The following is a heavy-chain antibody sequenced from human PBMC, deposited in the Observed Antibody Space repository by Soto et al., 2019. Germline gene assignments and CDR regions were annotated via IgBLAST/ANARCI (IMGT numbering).Heavy chain of an antibody. CDR3: ARDRVYYYDSSGPRTWFDP. J-gene: IGHJ5*02. Sequence: PSETLSLTCTVSGGSISSGDYYWSWIRHPPGKGLEWIGYIYYSGSTYYNPSLKSRVTISVDTSKNQFSLKLSSVTAADTAVYYCARDRVYYYDSSGPRTWFDPWGQGTLVTVSS. V-gene: IGHV4-30-4*01. D-gene: IGHD3-22*01. CDR2: IYYSGST. CDR1: GGSISSGDYY.